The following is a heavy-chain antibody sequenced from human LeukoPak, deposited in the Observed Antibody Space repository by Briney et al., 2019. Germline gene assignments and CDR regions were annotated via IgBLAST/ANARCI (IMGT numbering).Heavy chain of an antibody. CDR2: IYHSGST. V-gene: IGHV4-38-2*02. Sequence: SETLSLTCTVSGYSISSGYYWGWIRQPPGKGLEWIGSIYHSGSTYYNPSLKSRVTISVDTSKNQFSLRLNSVTVADTAVYYCVREMAIFSRGPFDYWGQGTLVTVSS. CDR3: VREMAIFSRGPFDY. J-gene: IGHJ4*02. D-gene: IGHD5-24*01. CDR1: GYSISSGYY.